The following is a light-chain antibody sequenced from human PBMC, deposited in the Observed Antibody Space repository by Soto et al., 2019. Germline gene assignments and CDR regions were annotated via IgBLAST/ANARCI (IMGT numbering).Light chain of an antibody. CDR3: AAWDDSLNGVV. CDR1: SSNIGRNT. V-gene: IGLV1-44*01. Sequence: QSVLTQPPSASGTPGQRVTISCSGSSSNIGRNTGNWYQQLPGTAPKLLIYSNNQRPSGVPDRFSGSKSGTSASLAISGLQSEDEADYYCAAWDDSLNGVVFGGGTKLTVL. J-gene: IGLJ2*01. CDR2: SNN.